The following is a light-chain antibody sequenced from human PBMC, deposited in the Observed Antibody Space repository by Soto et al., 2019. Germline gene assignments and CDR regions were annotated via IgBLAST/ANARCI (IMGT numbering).Light chain of an antibody. Sequence: EIVMTQSPATLSVSPGERATLSCSASQSVSGNLAWYQQKPGQAPRLLIYGASTRATGITARFSGSVSGTEFTLTITSLQSEDCAGYYCQQYNNCPPTFGQGMKVEIK. V-gene: IGKV3D-15*01. CDR3: QQYNNCPPT. CDR1: QSVSGN. J-gene: IGKJ1*01. CDR2: GAS.